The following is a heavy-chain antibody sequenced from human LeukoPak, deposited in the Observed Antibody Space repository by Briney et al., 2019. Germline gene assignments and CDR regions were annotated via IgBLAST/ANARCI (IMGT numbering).Heavy chain of an antibody. CDR2: INPNSGGT. Sequence: ASVKVSCKASGYTFTGYYMHWVRQAPGQGLEWMGWINPNSGGTNYAQKFQGWVTMTRDTSISTAYMELSRLRSDDTAVYYCARSRTVYSSSLSDYWGQGTLVTVSS. V-gene: IGHV1-2*04. CDR3: ARSRTVYSSSLSDY. D-gene: IGHD6-13*01. J-gene: IGHJ4*02. CDR1: GYTFTGYY.